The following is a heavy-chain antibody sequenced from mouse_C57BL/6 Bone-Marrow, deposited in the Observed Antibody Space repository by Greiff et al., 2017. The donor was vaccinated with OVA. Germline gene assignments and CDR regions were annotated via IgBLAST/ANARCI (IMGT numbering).Heavy chain of an antibody. CDR2: IYPGDGDT. J-gene: IGHJ3*01. D-gene: IGHD1-1*01. CDR1: GYAFSSSW. CDR3: ARSNYYGSSYVEFAY. V-gene: IGHV1-82*01. Sequence: VQLQESGPELVKPGASVKISCKASGYAFSSSWMNWVKQRPGKGLEWIGRIYPGDGDTNYNGKFKGKAKLLADKSSSTAYMQLSSLTSGYSAVYFCARSNYYGSSYVEFAYWGQGTLVTVSA.